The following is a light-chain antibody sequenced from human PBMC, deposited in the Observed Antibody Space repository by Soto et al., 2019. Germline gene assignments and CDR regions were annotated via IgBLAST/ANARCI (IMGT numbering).Light chain of an antibody. CDR1: QSINNNY. CDR3: HQYGSSPPYT. J-gene: IGKJ2*01. Sequence: EVVLTQSPGTLSLSPGERATLSCRGSQSINNNYLAWYQQRPGQAPRLLIYGSSDRATGIPDRFSDSGSGTDFTLTISRLEPEDFAVYYYHQYGSSPPYTFGQGTKLEI. CDR2: GSS. V-gene: IGKV3-20*01.